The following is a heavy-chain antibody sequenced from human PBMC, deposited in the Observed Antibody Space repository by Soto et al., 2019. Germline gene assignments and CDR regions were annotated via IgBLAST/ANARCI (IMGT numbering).Heavy chain of an antibody. Sequence: ASVKVSCKASGGTFSSYTIGWVRQAPGQGLEWMGWINAGNGNTKYSQKFQGRVTITRDKSTSTAYMELSSLRSEDTAVYYCARAQLLRYFDWPLSGIDYWGQGTLVTVSS. CDR3: ARAQLLRYFDWPLSGIDY. D-gene: IGHD3-9*01. V-gene: IGHV1-3*01. J-gene: IGHJ4*02. CDR1: GGTFSSYT. CDR2: INAGNGNT.